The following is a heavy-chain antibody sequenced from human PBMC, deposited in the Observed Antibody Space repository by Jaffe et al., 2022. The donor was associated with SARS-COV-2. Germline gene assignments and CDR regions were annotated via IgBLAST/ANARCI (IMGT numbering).Heavy chain of an antibody. J-gene: IGHJ4*02. V-gene: IGHV3-11*01. CDR1: GFTFSDYY. CDR3: ARDSHLRVVITTGPGRVFDY. D-gene: IGHD3-22*01. CDR2: ISSSGSTI. Sequence: QVQLVESGGGLVKPGGSLRLSCAASGFTFSDYYMSWIRQAPGKGLEWVSYISSSGSTIYYADSVKGRFTISRDNAKNSLYLQMNSLRAEDTAVYYCARDSHLRVVITTGPGRVFDYWGQGTLVTVSS.